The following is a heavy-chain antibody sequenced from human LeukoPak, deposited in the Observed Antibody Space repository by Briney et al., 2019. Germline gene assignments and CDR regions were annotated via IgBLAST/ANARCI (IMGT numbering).Heavy chain of an antibody. J-gene: IGHJ4*02. D-gene: IGHD5-18*01. CDR2: IIPIFGTA. Sequence: ASVKVSCKASGGTFSSYAISWVRQAPGQGLEWMGGIIPIFGTANYAQKFQGRVTITADEFTSTAYMELSSLRSEDTAVYYCAGGYSYGPTDFDYWGQGTLVTVSS. CDR3: AGGYSYGPTDFDY. V-gene: IGHV1-69*13. CDR1: GGTFSSYA.